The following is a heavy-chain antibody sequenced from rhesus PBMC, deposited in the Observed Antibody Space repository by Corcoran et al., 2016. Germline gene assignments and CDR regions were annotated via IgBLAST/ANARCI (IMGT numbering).Heavy chain of an antibody. J-gene: IGHJ4*01. V-gene: IGHV4-65*01. CDR2: ISGSCGIT. D-gene: IGHD6-31*01. Sequence: QVQLQESGPGLVKPSETLSLTCAVSGGSISSSNWWSWIRQPPGKGLEWIGYISGSCGITYYNPSLQSRVTISTDTSKNQFSLKLSSVTAAATAVYYCARAPSSGFDYWGQGVLVTVSS. CDR1: GGSISSSNW. CDR3: ARAPSSGFDY.